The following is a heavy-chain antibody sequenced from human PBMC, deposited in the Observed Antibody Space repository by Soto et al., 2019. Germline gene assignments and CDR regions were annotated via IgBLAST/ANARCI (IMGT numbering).Heavy chain of an antibody. CDR2: MNPNSGNT. Sequence: ASVKVSCKASGYTFTSYDINWVRQATGQGLEWMGWMNPNSGNTGYAQKFQGRVTMTRNTSISTAYMELSSLRSEDTAVYYCAIGHHCSSTSCYFGYYYYYMDVWGKGTTVTVSS. V-gene: IGHV1-8*01. CDR1: GYTFTSYD. CDR3: AIGHHCSSTSCYFGYYYYYMDV. D-gene: IGHD2-2*01. J-gene: IGHJ6*03.